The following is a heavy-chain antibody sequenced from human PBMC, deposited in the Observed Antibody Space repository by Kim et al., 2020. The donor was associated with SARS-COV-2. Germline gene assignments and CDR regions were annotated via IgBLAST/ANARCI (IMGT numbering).Heavy chain of an antibody. Sequence: GGSLRLSCAASGFSFSSYAMSWVRQAPGKGLEWVSAISASGATTYYADSVKGRFTISRDNSKNTLYLQMNSLRAEDTAVYYCAKAITMVRGVMGASDFWGQGTLVTVSS. CDR3: AKAITMVRGVMGASDF. V-gene: IGHV3-23*01. CDR1: GFSFSSYA. J-gene: IGHJ4*02. CDR2: ISASGATT. D-gene: IGHD3-10*01.